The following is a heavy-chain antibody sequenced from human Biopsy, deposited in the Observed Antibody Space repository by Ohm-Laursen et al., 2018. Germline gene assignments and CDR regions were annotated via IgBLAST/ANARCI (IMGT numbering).Heavy chain of an antibody. Sequence: ASVKVSCKASGYTFSGYYIHWVRQAPGQGLEWMGWIDPNSGGTHYAQKFQGRVTMTRDTSISTPYMELNRLTSDDTAVYYCARDDSVPGFPMPFDYWGQGTLVTVSS. CDR2: IDPNSGGT. CDR1: GYTFSGYY. CDR3: ARDDSVPGFPMPFDY. J-gene: IGHJ4*02. V-gene: IGHV1-2*02. D-gene: IGHD6-19*01.